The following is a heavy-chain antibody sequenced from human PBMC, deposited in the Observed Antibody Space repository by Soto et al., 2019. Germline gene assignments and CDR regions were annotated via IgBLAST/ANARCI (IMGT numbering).Heavy chain of an antibody. Sequence: EVQLVESGGGLIQPGGSLRLSCAVSGFTVSSNYMSWVRQAPGKGLAWVSVIYSGGSTYYADSVKGRFTISRDNSKNTLYLQMNSLRAEDTAVYYCARAVIEGYYDSSPYYFDYWGQGTLVTVSS. CDR1: GFTVSSNY. J-gene: IGHJ4*02. D-gene: IGHD3-22*01. V-gene: IGHV3-53*01. CDR3: ARAVIEGYYDSSPYYFDY. CDR2: IYSGGST.